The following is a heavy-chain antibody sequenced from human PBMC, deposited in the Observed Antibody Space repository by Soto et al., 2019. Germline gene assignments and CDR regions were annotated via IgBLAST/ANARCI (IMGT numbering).Heavy chain of an antibody. D-gene: IGHD6-19*01. CDR1: GFTFNSYG. J-gene: IGHJ6*02. V-gene: IGHV3-33*01. CDR3: ARPLVAPVAGPYYYGMDV. CDR2: IRYDGNTK. Sequence: GGSLRLSCTASGFTFNSYGFNWVRQAPGKGLEWVAVIRYDGNTKYYADSVKGRFTISRDNLRSTVYLQMNSLTAEDTAVYYCARPLVAPVAGPYYYGMDVWGQGTTVTVSS.